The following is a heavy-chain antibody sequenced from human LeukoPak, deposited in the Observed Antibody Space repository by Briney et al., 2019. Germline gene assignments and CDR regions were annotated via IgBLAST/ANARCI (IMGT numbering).Heavy chain of an antibody. D-gene: IGHD6-13*01. CDR3: ARESTAGYNSSWYGFRN. J-gene: IGHJ1*01. CDR1: GFTFSGYW. Sequence: GGSLRLSCAASGFTFSGYWMSWVRQAPGKGLGWVANIHQDRSEKYYVDSVKGRSTISRDNAKNSLFLQMGSLRVEDTAVYYCARESTAGYNSSWYGFRNWGQGTLVSVSS. CDR2: IHQDRSEK. V-gene: IGHV3-7*01.